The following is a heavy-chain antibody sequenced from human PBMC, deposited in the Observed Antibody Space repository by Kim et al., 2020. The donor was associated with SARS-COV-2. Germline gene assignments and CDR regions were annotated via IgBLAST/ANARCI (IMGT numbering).Heavy chain of an antibody. CDR1: GGSFSGYY. D-gene: IGHD2-2*01. Sequence: SETLSLTCAVYGGSFSGYYWSWIRQPPGKGLEWIGEINHRGSTNYNPSLKSRVTISVDTSKNQFSLKLSSVTAADTAVYFCARGLDIVVVPASIHSYYYYMDVWGKGTTVTVSS. CDR3: ARGLDIVVVPASIHSYYYYMDV. J-gene: IGHJ6*03. CDR2: INHRGST. V-gene: IGHV4-34*01.